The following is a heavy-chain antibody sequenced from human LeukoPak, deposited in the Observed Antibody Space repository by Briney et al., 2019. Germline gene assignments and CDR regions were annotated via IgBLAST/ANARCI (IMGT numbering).Heavy chain of an antibody. V-gene: IGHV4-59*01. CDR1: GGSISSYY. J-gene: IGHJ4*02. CDR2: IYTSGST. D-gene: IGHD3-3*01. CDR3: ARGGAYYDFWY. Sequence: SETLSLTCTVSGGSISSYYWSWIRQPPGKGLEWIGYIYTSGSTNYNPSLKSRVTISVDTSKNQFSLKLSSVTAADTAVYYCARGGAYYDFWYWGQGTLVTVSS.